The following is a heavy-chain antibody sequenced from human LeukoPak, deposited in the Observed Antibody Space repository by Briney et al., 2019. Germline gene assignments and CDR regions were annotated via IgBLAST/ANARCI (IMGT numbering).Heavy chain of an antibody. CDR3: AKEGSSWSTFDY. D-gene: IGHD6-13*01. J-gene: IGHJ4*02. V-gene: IGHV3-9*03. CDR2: ISWNSRSI. CDR1: GFTFNDYA. Sequence: PWGSLSLSCATSGFTFNDYAMYWVRQAPGKGLEWVSGISWNSRSIAYADSVKGRFTISRDNAKNSLYLQMNSLRAEDMALYYCAKEGSSWSTFDYWGQGTLVTVSS.